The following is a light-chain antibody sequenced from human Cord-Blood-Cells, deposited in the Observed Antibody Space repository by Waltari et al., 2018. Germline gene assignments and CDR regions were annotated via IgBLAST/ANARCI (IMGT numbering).Light chain of an antibody. CDR2: EGS. V-gene: IGLV2-23*01. CDR3: CSYAGSSNWV. Sequence: QSALTQPALASGSPGQSITLSCTGTSSDVGSYHLVSWYQQHPGKAPKLMIYEGSKRPSGVSNRFSGSKSGNTASLTISGLQAEDEADYYCCSYAGSSNWVFGGGTKLTVL. J-gene: IGLJ3*02. CDR1: SSDVGSYHL.